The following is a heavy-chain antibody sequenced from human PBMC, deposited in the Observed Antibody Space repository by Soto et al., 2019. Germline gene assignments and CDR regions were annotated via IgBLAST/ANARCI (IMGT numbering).Heavy chain of an antibody. CDR2: INRDSTVI. CDR3: LNSDYY. V-gene: IGHV3-48*01. J-gene: IGHJ4*02. Sequence: EEQLVESGGGLVQPGGSLRLSCAASGFSFSTHYMNWVRQTPGKGLEWVSSINRDSTVIKYADSVKGRFTISRDNARNSLSLKMNSLRVEETAVYYCLNSDYYMGPGTLVTVSS. D-gene: IGHD5-18*01. CDR1: GFSFSTHY.